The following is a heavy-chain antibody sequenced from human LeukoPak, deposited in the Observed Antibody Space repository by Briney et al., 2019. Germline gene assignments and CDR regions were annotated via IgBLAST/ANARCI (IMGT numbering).Heavy chain of an antibody. V-gene: IGHV4-34*01. CDR3: ARVHYLGYCSSTSCYGNSIDY. D-gene: IGHD2-2*01. CDR2: INHSGST. J-gene: IGHJ4*02. CDR1: GGSFSGYY. Sequence: SETLSLTCAVYGGSFSGYYWSWTRQPPGKGLEWIGEINHSGSTNYNPSLKSRVTISVDTSKNQFSLKLSSVTAADTAVYYCARVHYLGYCSSTSCYGNSIDYWGQGTLVTVSS.